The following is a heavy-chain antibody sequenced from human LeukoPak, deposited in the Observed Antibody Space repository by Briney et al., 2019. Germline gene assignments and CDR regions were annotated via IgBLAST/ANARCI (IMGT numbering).Heavy chain of an antibody. Sequence: GGSLRLSCAASGFTFSNYAMSWVRQAPGKGLEWVSAISDSGGATNCADSVKGRFTIFRDNSKNTLYLQMNSLRAEDTAAYYCAKRSCGGGSCNFDYWGQGTLVTVSS. CDR2: ISDSGGAT. CDR1: GFTFSNYA. V-gene: IGHV3-23*01. CDR3: AKRSCGGGSCNFDY. D-gene: IGHD2-15*01. J-gene: IGHJ4*02.